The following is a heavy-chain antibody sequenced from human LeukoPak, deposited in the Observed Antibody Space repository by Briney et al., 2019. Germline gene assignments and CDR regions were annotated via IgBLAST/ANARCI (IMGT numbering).Heavy chain of an antibody. J-gene: IGHJ6*02. D-gene: IGHD3-22*01. CDR2: ISAYNGNT. CDR3: ARDFGRAPYYYDSSGYYSPYYGMDV. Sequence: ASVKVSCKASGYTFTSYGISWVRQAPGQGLEWMGWISAYNGNTNYAQKLQGRVTMTTDTSTSTAYMELRSLRSDDTAVYYCARDFGRAPYYYDSSGYYSPYYGMDVWRQGTTVTVSS. CDR1: GYTFTSYG. V-gene: IGHV1-18*01.